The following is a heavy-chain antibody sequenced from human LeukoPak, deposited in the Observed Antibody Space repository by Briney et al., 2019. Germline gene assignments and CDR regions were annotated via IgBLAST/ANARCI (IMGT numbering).Heavy chain of an antibody. CDR1: GFTVSSNY. V-gene: IGHV3-66*01. D-gene: IGHD6-13*01. Sequence: GGSLRLSCAASGFTVSSNYMRWVRQPPGKGLEWVSAIYSGGSTYYADSVKGRFTVSRDNSKNTLYLQMNSLGAEDTAVYDCARDIIASAGPPGYFDLWGRGTLVTVSS. CDR2: IYSGGST. CDR3: ARDIIASAGPPGYFDL. J-gene: IGHJ2*01.